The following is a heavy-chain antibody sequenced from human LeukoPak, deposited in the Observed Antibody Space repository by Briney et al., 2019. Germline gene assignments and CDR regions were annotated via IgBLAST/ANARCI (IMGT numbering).Heavy chain of an antibody. CDR2: ISGSSSYT. D-gene: IGHD5-12*01. V-gene: IGHV3-21*01. J-gene: IGHJ4*02. Sequence: GGSLRLSCAASGFTFSTYSMNWVRQAPGKGLEWVSSISGSSSYTFYADSVRGRFTISRDNAKNSLYLQMNSLGAEDTAVYYCARGTTGGYSPSHWGQGTLVTVSS. CDR1: GFTFSTYS. CDR3: ARGTTGGYSPSH.